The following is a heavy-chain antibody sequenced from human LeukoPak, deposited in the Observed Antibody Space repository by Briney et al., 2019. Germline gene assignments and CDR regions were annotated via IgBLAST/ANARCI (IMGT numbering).Heavy chain of an antibody. J-gene: IGHJ4*02. D-gene: IGHD3-22*01. CDR1: GGSISSGSYY. Sequence: SQTLSLTCTVSGGSISSGSYYWSWIRQPAGKGLEWIGRIYTSGGTNYNPSLKSRVTISVDTSKNQFSLKLSSVTAADTAVYYCARRGVGYYDSSGYYALDYWGQGTLVTVSS. V-gene: IGHV4-61*02. CDR3: ARRGVGYYDSSGYYALDY. CDR2: IYTSGGT.